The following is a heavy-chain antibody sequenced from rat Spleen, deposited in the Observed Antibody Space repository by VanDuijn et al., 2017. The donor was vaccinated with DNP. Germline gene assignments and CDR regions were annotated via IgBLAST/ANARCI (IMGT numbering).Heavy chain of an antibody. CDR3: TTRGLGARYYWSFDF. Sequence: EVQLVESGGGLVQPGRSLKLSCAASGFTFSNYGMHWIRQAPTKGLEWVASISPSGGSTYYRDSVKGRFTISRDNAKSTLYLQMDSLRSEETATYYCTTRGLGARYYWSFDFWGPGTMVTVSS. V-gene: IGHV5-19*01. D-gene: IGHD5-1*01. CDR2: ISPSGGST. J-gene: IGHJ1*01. CDR1: GFTFSNYG.